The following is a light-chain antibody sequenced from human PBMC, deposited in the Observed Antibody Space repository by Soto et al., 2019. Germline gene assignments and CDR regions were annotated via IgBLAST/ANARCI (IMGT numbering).Light chain of an antibody. CDR1: SNDIGAFNY. J-gene: IGLJ2*01. CDR2: EVI. Sequence: QSALTQSASVSGSPGQSITISCTGTSNDIGAFNYVSWYRKEPRKPPKLIIYEVINRPSGVSDRFSGSKSGNTASLTISGLQAEDEADFYCMSFTRSGTLVFGGGTQLTVL. V-gene: IGLV2-14*01. CDR3: MSFTRSGTLV.